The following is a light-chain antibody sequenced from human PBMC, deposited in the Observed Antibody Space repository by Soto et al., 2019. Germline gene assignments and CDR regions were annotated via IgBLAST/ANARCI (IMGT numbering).Light chain of an antibody. Sequence: QSALTQPASVSRSPGQSITISCTGTSSVVGGYNYVSWYQQHPGKAPKLMIYDVSNRPSGVSNRFSGSKYGNTASLTISGLHAEDEAYYYCSSYTSSSTLAAFGTGTKLTVL. CDR3: SSYTSSSTLAA. V-gene: IGLV2-14*01. CDR2: DVS. J-gene: IGLJ1*01. CDR1: SSVVGGYNY.